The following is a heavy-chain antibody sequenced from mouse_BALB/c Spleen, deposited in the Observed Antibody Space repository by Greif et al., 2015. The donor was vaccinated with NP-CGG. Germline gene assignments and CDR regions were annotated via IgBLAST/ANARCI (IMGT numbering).Heavy chain of an antibody. Sequence: EVKVEESGAELVKPGASVKLSCTASGFNIKDTYIHWVKQRPEQGLEWIGRIDPASGYTKYDPKFQGKATMTADTSSNTAYLQLSSLTSEDTAVYYCARYYRYPYYAMDYWGQGTSVTVSS. J-gene: IGHJ4*01. CDR3: ARYYRYPYYAMDY. CDR1: GFNIKDTY. V-gene: IGHV14-3*02. D-gene: IGHD2-14*01. CDR2: IDPASGYT.